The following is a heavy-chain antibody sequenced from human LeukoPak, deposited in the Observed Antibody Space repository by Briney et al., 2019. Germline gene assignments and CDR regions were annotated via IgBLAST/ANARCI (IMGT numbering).Heavy chain of an antibody. J-gene: IGHJ4*02. D-gene: IGHD5-18*01. CDR1: GYTFTSYY. V-gene: IGHV1-46*01. Sequence: ASVKVSCKASGYTFTSYYMHWVRQAPGQGLEWMGIINPSGGSTSYAQKFQGRVTMTRDTSTSTVYMELSSLRSEDTAVYHCATGFTAMGYFGYWGQGTLVTVSS. CDR2: INPSGGST. CDR3: ATGFTAMGYFGY.